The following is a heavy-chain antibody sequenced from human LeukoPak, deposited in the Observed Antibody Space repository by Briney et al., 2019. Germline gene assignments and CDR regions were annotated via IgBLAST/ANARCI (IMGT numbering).Heavy chain of an antibody. J-gene: IGHJ4*02. D-gene: IGHD3-10*01. Sequence: GGSLRLSCAASGFTFSSYGMQWVRQAPGKGLEWVAFIHYDGSNKYYANSVKGRFTISRDNSKNTLYLHMNSLGAEDTAVYYCAKDPIRGVRPYYFSSWGQGTLVTVSS. CDR2: IHYDGSNK. CDR1: GFTFSSYG. CDR3: AKDPIRGVRPYYFSS. V-gene: IGHV3-30*02.